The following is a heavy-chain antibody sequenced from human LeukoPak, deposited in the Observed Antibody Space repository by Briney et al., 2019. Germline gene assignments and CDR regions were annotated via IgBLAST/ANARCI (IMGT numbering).Heavy chain of an antibody. CDR1: GFTFSDYA. V-gene: IGHV3-48*01. Sequence: GGSLRLSCAASGFTFSDYAMNWVRQAPGKGLGWVSYISSSSNTIYYADSVKGRFTISRDNDKNSLFLQMNSLRAEDTAVYYCAKAESLTGYSSLDYWGQGTLVTVSS. D-gene: IGHD3-9*01. CDR3: AKAESLTGYSSLDY. J-gene: IGHJ4*02. CDR2: ISSSSNTI.